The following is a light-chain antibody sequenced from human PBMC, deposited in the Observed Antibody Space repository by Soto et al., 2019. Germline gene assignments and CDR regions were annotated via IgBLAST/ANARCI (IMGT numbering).Light chain of an antibody. CDR2: KAS. CDR3: LQYKSYPWT. J-gene: IGKJ1*01. Sequence: DIHITQSPCTLSLSILERVAITSRASQSTGSWLAWYQQKPGKPPKVLIYKASTLESGVPSRFSGSGSGTEFTLTISSLQPDDFAIYFCLQYKSYPWTFGQGTKVDI. V-gene: IGKV1-5*03. CDR1: QSTGSW.